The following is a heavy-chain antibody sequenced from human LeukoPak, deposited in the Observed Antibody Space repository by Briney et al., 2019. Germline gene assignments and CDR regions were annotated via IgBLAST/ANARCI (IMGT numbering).Heavy chain of an antibody. V-gene: IGHV4-34*01. CDR1: GGTFSGYY. J-gene: IGHJ4*02. CDR3: ARSYDYVWGSYRYTPTFDY. Sequence: SETLSLTCAVYGGTFSGYYWNWIRQPQGPGLEWIGEINHSGTTNYNPSLKPRVTISVDTSKNKFSLKVGFVTAGDTAVYYCARSYDYVWGSYRYTPTFDYWGQGNLVTVSS. CDR2: INHSGTT. D-gene: IGHD3-16*02.